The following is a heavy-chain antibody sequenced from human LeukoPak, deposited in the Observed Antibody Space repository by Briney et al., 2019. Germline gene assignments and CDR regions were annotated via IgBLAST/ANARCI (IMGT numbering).Heavy chain of an antibody. V-gene: IGHV3-74*01. J-gene: IGHJ4*02. CDR1: EFSFSSYW. CDR2: IKSDGSAT. Sequence: GVSLRLSCAGSEFSFSSYWMHWVRQPPEKGLEWVFSIKSDGSATAYADSVKGRFSMSTDSAKYTASLHMNSLRVEDTAMYYCAMDINGDLFHVWGQGTPVTVSS. CDR3: AMDINGDLFHV. D-gene: IGHD2-2*03.